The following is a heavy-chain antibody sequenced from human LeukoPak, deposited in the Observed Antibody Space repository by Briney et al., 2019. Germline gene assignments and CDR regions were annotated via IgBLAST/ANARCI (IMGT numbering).Heavy chain of an antibody. CDR3: ARGSYCSSTSCYGYGMDV. D-gene: IGHD2-2*01. CDR2: IYYSGST. Sequence: PSETLSLTCTVSGDSISSYYWSWIRHPPGKGLEWIGYIYYSGSTTYNPSLKSRLTISVDTSKNHFSLRLSSVTAADTAVYYCARGSYCSSTSCYGYGMDVWGQGTTVTVSS. CDR1: GDSISSYY. J-gene: IGHJ6*02. V-gene: IGHV4-59*01.